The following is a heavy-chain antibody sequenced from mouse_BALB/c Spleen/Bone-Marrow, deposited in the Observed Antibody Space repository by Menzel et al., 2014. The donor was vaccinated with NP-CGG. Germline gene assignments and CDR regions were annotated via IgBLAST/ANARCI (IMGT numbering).Heavy chain of an antibody. J-gene: IGHJ4*01. Sequence: QVQLQQSGPGLVAPSQSLSITCTVSGFSLTGYGVNWVRQPPGKGLEWLGMIWGDGSTDYNSALKSRLSISKDNSKSQVFLEMNSLQTNDTARYYCARALYDYDDLYCAMDYWGQGTSVTVSS. D-gene: IGHD2-4*01. CDR2: IWGDGST. CDR3: ARALYDYDDLYCAMDY. CDR1: GFSLTGYG. V-gene: IGHV2-6-7*01.